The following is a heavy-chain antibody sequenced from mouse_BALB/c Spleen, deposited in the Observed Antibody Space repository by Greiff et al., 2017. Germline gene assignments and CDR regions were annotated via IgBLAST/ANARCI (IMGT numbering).Heavy chain of an antibody. J-gene: IGHJ3*01. Sequence: VQLQQSGPGLVKPSQSLSLTCTVTGYSITSDYAWNWIRQFPGNKLEWMGYISYSGSTSYNPSLKSRISITRDTSKNQFFLQLNSVTTEDTATYYCARLAWDYGFAYWGQGTLVTVSA. V-gene: IGHV3-2*02. CDR2: ISYSGST. D-gene: IGHD2-4*01. CDR3: ARLAWDYGFAY. CDR1: GYSITSDYA.